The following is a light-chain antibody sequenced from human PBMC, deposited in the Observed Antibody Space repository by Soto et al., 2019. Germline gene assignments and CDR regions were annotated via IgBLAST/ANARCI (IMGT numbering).Light chain of an antibody. CDR3: SSYAGSSTYV. Sequence: QSVLTQPPSASGSPGQPVTISCTGTISDVGGYNYVAWYQQHPGKAPNLMIYEGNKRPSGGPDRFSGSKSGSTASLTVSGLQAEDEADYYCSSYAGSSTYVFGTGTKVTVL. V-gene: IGLV2-8*01. CDR2: EGN. CDR1: ISDVGGYNY. J-gene: IGLJ1*01.